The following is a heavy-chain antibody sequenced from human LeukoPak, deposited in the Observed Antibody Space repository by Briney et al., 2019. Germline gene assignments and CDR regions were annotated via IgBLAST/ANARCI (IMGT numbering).Heavy chain of an antibody. CDR3: ARKGCTGDCYILDY. D-gene: IGHD2-21*02. Sequence: WASVRVSCRASGYTLNTYGINWVRQAPGHGLEWMGWINTDSGNTNYAQNLQGRVTMTRDTSTGTAYIELKSLTSDDTAVYYCARKGCTGDCYILDYWGQGTLVTVSS. V-gene: IGHV1-18*01. CDR2: INTDSGNT. CDR1: GYTLNTYG. J-gene: IGHJ4*02.